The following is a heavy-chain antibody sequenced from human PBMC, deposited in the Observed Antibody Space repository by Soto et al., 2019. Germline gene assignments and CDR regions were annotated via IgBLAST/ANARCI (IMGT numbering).Heavy chain of an antibody. CDR2: ISYDGSNK. CDR3: AREMPYSYGVRAMYYYSGMDV. D-gene: IGHD5-18*01. CDR1: GFTFSKYG. Sequence: GGSLRLSCAASGFTFSKYGMHWVRQPPGKGLEWVAVISYDGSNKYYADSVKGRFTISRDNSKNTLYLQMNSLRAEDTAVYYCAREMPYSYGVRAMYYYSGMDVWGKGTTVTVSS. J-gene: IGHJ6*04. V-gene: IGHV3-30*19.